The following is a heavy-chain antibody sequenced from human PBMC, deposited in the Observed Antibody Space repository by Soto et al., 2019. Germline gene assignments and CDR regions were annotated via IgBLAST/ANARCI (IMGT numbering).Heavy chain of an antibody. J-gene: IGHJ6*02. CDR3: ARDSVLLWFGEPYGMDV. D-gene: IGHD3-10*01. V-gene: IGHV1-3*01. CDR2: INAGNGNT. CDR1: GYTFTSYA. Sequence: ASVKVPCKASGYTFTSYAMHWVRQAPGQRLEWMGWINAGNGNTKYSQKFQGRVTITRDTSASTAYMELSSLRSEDTAVYYCARDSVLLWFGEPYGMDVWGQGTTVT.